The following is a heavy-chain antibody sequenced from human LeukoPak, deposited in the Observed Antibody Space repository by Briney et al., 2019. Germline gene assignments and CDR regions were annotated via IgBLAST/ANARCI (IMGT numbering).Heavy chain of an antibody. CDR3: ASNGRYSSGWYGFDY. J-gene: IGHJ4*02. CDR1: GGSISSYY. V-gene: IGHV4-59*01. CDR2: IYYSGST. D-gene: IGHD6-19*01. Sequence: PSETLSLTCTVSGGSISSYYWSWIRQPPGKGLEWIGYIYYSGSTNYNPSLKSRVTISVDTSKNQFSLKLSSVTAADTAVYYCASNGRYSSGWYGFDYWGQGTLVTVSS.